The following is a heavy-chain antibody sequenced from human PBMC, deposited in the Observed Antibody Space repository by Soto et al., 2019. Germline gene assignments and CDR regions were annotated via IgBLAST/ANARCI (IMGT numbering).Heavy chain of an antibody. Sequence: GGSLRLSCAASGFTFSSYGMHWVRQAPGKGLEWVAVIWYDGSNKYYADSVKGRFTISRDNSKNTLYLQMNSLRAEDTAVYYCARGDCSGGSCYSGYFQHWGQGTLVTVSS. CDR1: GFTFSSYG. V-gene: IGHV3-33*08. J-gene: IGHJ1*01. D-gene: IGHD2-15*01. CDR2: IWYDGSNK. CDR3: ARGDCSGGSCYSGYFQH.